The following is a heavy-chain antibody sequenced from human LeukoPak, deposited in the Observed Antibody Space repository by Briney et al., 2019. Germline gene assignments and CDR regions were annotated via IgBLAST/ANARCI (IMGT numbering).Heavy chain of an antibody. V-gene: IGHV3-30*18. CDR1: GFTFSGYG. Sequence: GRSLRLSCAASGFTFSGYGMHWVRQAPGKGLEWMAVVSDDGSNKYYEDSVRGRFTISRDNSKNTLYLQMSSLRDEDTAVYYCAKPRLRGGYLFDYWGQGTLVTVS. D-gene: IGHD5-12*01. CDR3: AKPRLRGGYLFDY. CDR2: VSDDGSNK. J-gene: IGHJ4*02.